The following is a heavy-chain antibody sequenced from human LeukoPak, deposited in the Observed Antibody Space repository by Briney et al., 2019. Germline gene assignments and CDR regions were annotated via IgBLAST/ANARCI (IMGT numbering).Heavy chain of an antibody. D-gene: IGHD3-22*01. V-gene: IGHV3-30*02. J-gene: IGHJ4*02. CDR1: GFTFSRHG. CDR2: TRYDGGNE. CDR3: AKDGDDCIED. Sequence: GRSLRLSCAASGFTFSRHGIHWVRQAPGKGLGWVAFTRYDGGNEFYADSVKGRLTVSRDNSQNTVYLQMTSLRPEDTAVYYCAKDGDDCIEDWGQGTLVAVSS.